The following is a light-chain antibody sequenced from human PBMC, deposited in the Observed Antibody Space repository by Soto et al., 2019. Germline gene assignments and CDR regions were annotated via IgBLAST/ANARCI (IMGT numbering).Light chain of an antibody. V-gene: IGLV2-14*01. CDR2: QVS. J-gene: IGLJ3*02. CDR3: TPFTSSNTWV. Sequence: QSALTQPASVSGSPGQRITISCAGTSSDIGYYNYVSWYQQHPGKAPKLMIYQVSHRPSGVSNRFSGAKSGYTASLPISGRQAEDEADYHCTPFTSSNTWVFGGGTRLTVL. CDR1: SSDIGYYNY.